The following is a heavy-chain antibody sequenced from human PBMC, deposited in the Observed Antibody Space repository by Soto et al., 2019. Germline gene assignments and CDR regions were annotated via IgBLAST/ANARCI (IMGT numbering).Heavy chain of an antibody. V-gene: IGHV3-30*18. CDR2: ISYDGSNK. D-gene: IGHD3-22*01. CDR1: GFTFSSYG. J-gene: IGHJ4*02. Sequence: PGGSLRLSCAASGFTFSSYGMHWVRQAPGKGLEWVAVISYDGSNKYYADSVKGRFTISRDNSKNTLYLQMNSLRAEDTAVYYCAKDGPYYDSSGYYYFDYWGQGTLVTVSS. CDR3: AKDGPYYDSSGYYYFDY.